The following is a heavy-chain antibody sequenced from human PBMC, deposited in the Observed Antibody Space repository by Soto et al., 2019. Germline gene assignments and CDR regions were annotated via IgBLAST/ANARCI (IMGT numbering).Heavy chain of an antibody. CDR3: AHSKESSSWYYYYYYMDV. Sequence: LRLSCAASGFTFSSYGMHWVRQAPGKGLEWVAVISYDGSNKYYADSVKSRLTITKDTSKNQVVLTMTNMDPVDTATYYCAHSKESSSWYYYYYYMDVWGKGTTVTVSS. CDR2: ISYDGSNK. V-gene: IGHV3-30*03. D-gene: IGHD6-13*01. J-gene: IGHJ6*03. CDR1: GFTFSSYG.